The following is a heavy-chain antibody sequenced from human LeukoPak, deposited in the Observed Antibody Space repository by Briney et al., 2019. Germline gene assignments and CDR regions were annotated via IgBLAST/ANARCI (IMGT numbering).Heavy chain of an antibody. D-gene: IGHD4-17*01. J-gene: IGHJ5*02. CDR1: GGSFSGYY. Sequence: PSETLSLTCAVYGGSFSGYYWSWIRQPPGKGLEWIGEINHSGSTNYNPSLKSRVTISVDTSKNQFSLKLSSVTAADTAVYYCARHYGDYRFDPWGQGSLLTVSS. CDR3: ARHYGDYRFDP. CDR2: INHSGST. V-gene: IGHV4-34*01.